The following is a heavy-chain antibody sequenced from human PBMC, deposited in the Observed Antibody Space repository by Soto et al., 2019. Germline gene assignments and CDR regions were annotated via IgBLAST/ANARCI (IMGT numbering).Heavy chain of an antibody. Sequence: QVQLVESGGGEVQPGRSLTISCAASGFTFSTYAMHWVRQTPGKGLEWVAVISYDGTNKFYPDSVKGRFTISRDNFKNTLTLQMNSLRADDTAVYSCAKDLQSYGDYDYYCYGMDVWGLGTRVTVSS. CDR3: AKDLQSYGDYDYYCYGMDV. CDR2: ISYDGTNK. D-gene: IGHD4-17*01. J-gene: IGHJ6*02. CDR1: GFTFSTYA. V-gene: IGHV3-30*18.